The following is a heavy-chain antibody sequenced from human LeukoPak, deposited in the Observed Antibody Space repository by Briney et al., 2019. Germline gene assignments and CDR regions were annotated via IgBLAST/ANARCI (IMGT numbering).Heavy chain of an antibody. D-gene: IGHD2-8*01. CDR2: IYYTGST. CDR3: TAEKNGSPHY. CDR1: RGSVSSSTYY. Sequence: SETLSLTCTVSRGSVSSSTYYWSWVRQPPGKGLEWIASIYYTGSTYYNPSLKGQVTISLDMSKNEFFLTMTSVTAADTAVYFCTAEKNGSPHYWGQGTQVTVSS. V-gene: IGHV4-39*07. J-gene: IGHJ4*02.